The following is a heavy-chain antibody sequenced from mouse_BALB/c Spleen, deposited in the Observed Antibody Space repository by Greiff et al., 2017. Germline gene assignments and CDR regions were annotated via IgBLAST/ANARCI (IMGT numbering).Heavy chain of an antibody. CDR1: GYSITSDYA. CDR2: ISYSGST. J-gene: IGHJ4*01. D-gene: IGHD1-1*01. Sequence: EVKLQESGPGLVKPSQSLSLTCTVTGYSITSDYAWNWIRQFPGNKLEWMGYISYSGSTSYNPSLKSRISITRDTSKNQFFLQLNSVTTEDTATYYCAREGDYGSSYAMDYWGQGTSVTVSS. CDR3: AREGDYGSSYAMDY. V-gene: IGHV3-2*02.